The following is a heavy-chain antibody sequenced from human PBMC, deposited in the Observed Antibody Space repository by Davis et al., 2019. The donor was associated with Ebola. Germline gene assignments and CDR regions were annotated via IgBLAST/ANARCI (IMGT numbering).Heavy chain of an antibody. CDR3: ARVSAYSSPVRGYYYGMDV. J-gene: IGHJ6*02. Sequence: GESLKISCAASGFTFSGSAMYWVRQAPGKGLEWVAVTSYDGSNKYYADSVKGRFTISRGNSKNTLYLQMNSLRAEDTAVYYCARVSAYSSPVRGYYYGMDVWGQGTTVTVSS. CDR1: GFTFSGSA. CDR2: TSYDGSNK. D-gene: IGHD6-13*01. V-gene: IGHV3-30-3*01.